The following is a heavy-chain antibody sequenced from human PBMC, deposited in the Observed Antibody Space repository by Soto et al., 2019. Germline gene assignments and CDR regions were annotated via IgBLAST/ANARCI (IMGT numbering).Heavy chain of an antibody. V-gene: IGHV3-74*01. Sequence: PGGSLRLSCAGSGFTLTRSAVSWVRQAPGKGLVWVSRIKSDGSSTSYADSVKGRFTISRDNAKNTLYLQMNSLRAEDTAVYYCAKDLGYCSSISCYYYYGMDVWGQGTTVTVSS. D-gene: IGHD2-2*01. CDR1: GFTLTRSA. CDR3: AKDLGYCSSISCYYYYGMDV. J-gene: IGHJ6*02. CDR2: IKSDGSST.